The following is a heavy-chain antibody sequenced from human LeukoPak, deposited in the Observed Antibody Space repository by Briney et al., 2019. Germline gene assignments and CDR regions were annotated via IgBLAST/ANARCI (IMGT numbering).Heavy chain of an antibody. D-gene: IGHD3-10*01. J-gene: IGHJ4*02. CDR2: INSDGSNT. Sequence: GGSLRLSCAASGFTFSSYWMNWVRQAPGKGLVWVSRINSDGSNTKYADSVKGRFTISRDNAKNTVYLQMNSLRAEDTAVYYCARVVTVRGFDYWGQGTLVTVSS. CDR3: ARVVTVRGFDY. CDR1: GFTFSSYW. V-gene: IGHV3-74*01.